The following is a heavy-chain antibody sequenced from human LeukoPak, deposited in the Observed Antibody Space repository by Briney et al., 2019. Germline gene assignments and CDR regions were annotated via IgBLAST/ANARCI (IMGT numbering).Heavy chain of an antibody. J-gene: IGHJ6*02. V-gene: IGHV3-33*01. Sequence: GGSLRLSCAASGFIFSSYGMHWVRQAPGKGLEWVAVIWCDGSNKYYADSVKGRFTISRDNSKNTLYLQMNSLRAEDTAVYYCARERSNYYCYYAMDVWGQGTTVTVSS. CDR3: ARERSNYYCYYAMDV. D-gene: IGHD4-11*01. CDR1: GFIFSSYG. CDR2: IWCDGSNK.